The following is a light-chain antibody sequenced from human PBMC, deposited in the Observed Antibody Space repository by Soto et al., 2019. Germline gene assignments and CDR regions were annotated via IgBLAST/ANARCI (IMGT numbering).Light chain of an antibody. J-gene: IGKJ4*01. V-gene: IGKV3-15*01. CDR2: GAS. CDR3: QQYNNWPLT. CDR1: QSVRTS. Sequence: EVVLTQSPATLSLSPGERATLSCRASQSVRTSLAWYQHKPGQAPRLLIYGASTRATGIPARFSGSGSGTVFTLTISSLQSEDFAVYYCQQYNNWPLTFGGGTKVDIK.